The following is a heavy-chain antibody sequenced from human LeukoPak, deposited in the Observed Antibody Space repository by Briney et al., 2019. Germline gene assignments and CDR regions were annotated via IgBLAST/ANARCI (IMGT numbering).Heavy chain of an antibody. CDR1: DFTFGSYA. J-gene: IGHJ4*02. CDR3: TKDIITGFSSGWYFAY. D-gene: IGHD6-13*01. CDR2: TSGSDDST. V-gene: IGHV3-23*01. Sequence: PGGSLRLSCAASDFTFGSYAMSWVRQAPGKGLEWVSVTSGSDDSTHYADSVKGRFIISRDNSKNTLYLQMNSRRVEDTAVYYCTKDIITGFSSGWYFAYWGQGTLVTVSS.